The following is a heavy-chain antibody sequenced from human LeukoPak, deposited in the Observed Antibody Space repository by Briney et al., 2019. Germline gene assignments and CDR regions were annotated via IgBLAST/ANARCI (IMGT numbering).Heavy chain of an antibody. Sequence: VASVKVSCKASGYTVSSYYMNWVRQAPGQGLEWMGIINPSGGGTSYAQKFQGRVTMTGDTSTSTVYKDLSSLRSEDTAMYYCARGYYDTRGSAFDIWGQGTMVTVSS. CDR3: ARGYYDTRGSAFDI. CDR1: GYTVSSYY. CDR2: INPSGGGT. V-gene: IGHV1-46*01. D-gene: IGHD3-22*01. J-gene: IGHJ3*02.